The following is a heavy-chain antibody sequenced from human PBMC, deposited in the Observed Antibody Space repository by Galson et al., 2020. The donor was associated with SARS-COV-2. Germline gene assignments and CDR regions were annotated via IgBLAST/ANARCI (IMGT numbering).Heavy chain of an antibody. Sequence: SCAASGFTFSSYAMHWVRQAPGKGLEWVAVISYDGSNKYYADSVKGRFTISRDNSKNTLYLQMNSLRAEDTAVYYCARDKGSIAFDIWGQGTMVTVSS. CDR2: ISYDGSNK. J-gene: IGHJ3*02. CDR3: ARDKGSIAFDI. CDR1: GFTFSSYA. V-gene: IGHV3-30*04. D-gene: IGHD3-10*01.